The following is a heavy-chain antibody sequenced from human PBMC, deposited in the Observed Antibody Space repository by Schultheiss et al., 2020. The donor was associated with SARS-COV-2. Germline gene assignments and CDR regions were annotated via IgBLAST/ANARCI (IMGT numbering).Heavy chain of an antibody. CDR1: GFTFSSYG. CDR2: ISSDGKKK. Sequence: GESLKISCAASGFTFSSYGMHWVRQAPGKGLEWVAVISSDGKKKYFADSVKGRITISRDNLKNTVYLQMNSLRGDDTALYFCARDGGVVPGAISWADDWGQGTLVTVSS. V-gene: IGHV3-30*19. CDR3: ARDGGVVPGAISWADD. D-gene: IGHD2-8*02. J-gene: IGHJ4*02.